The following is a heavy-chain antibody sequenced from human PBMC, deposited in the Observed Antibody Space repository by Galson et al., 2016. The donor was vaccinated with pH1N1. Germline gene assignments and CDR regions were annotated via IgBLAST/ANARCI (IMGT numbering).Heavy chain of an antibody. CDR2: ISGNTGYT. D-gene: IGHD3-16*02. J-gene: IGHJ3*02. Sequence: SLRLSCAASGFTFSDYYMSWIRQAPGKGLEWVSYISGNTGYTNYADSLQGRFTISRDNAKSSLFLQMNDLRAEDTAVYYCARDFSPSRYHDGTFYYDAFDIWGQGTMVTVSS. V-gene: IGHV3-11*06. CDR3: ARDFSPSRYHDGTFYYDAFDI. CDR1: GFTFSDYY.